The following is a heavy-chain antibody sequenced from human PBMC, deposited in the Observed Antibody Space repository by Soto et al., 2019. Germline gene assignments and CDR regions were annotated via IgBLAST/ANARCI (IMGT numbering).Heavy chain of an antibody. J-gene: IGHJ6*02. Sequence: GASVKVSCKASGYTFTSYAMHWVRQAPGQRLEWMGWINTGNGDTKYSQKFQGRVTITRDTSASTAYMELSSLRSEDTAVYYCARDMDTSSWFFVSYGMDVWGQGTTVTVSS. D-gene: IGHD6-13*01. CDR1: GYTFTSYA. CDR2: INTGNGDT. V-gene: IGHV1-3*04. CDR3: ARDMDTSSWFFVSYGMDV.